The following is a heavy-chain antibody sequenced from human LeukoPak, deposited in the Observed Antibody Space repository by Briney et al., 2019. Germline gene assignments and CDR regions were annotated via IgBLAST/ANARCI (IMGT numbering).Heavy chain of an antibody. CDR1: GYTFTGYY. D-gene: IGHD3-22*01. J-gene: IGHJ4*02. V-gene: IGHV1-2*06. Sequence: GASVKVSCKTSGYTFTGYYMHWLRQAPGQGLEWMGRINPNSGGTYYARKFQGRVTMTRDNSKNTLYLQMSGLRGEDTAVYYCAKRGKDSPGYYNYFDNWGQGTLVTVSS. CDR2: INPNSGGT. CDR3: AKRGKDSPGYYNYFDN.